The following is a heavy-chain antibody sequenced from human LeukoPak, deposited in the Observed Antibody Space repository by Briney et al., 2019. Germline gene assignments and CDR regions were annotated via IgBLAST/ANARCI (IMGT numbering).Heavy chain of an antibody. CDR1: GGSISSGGYY. CDR2: IYHSGST. CDR3: ARHRYYYDSTGWFDP. Sequence: SETLSLTCTVSGGSISSGGYYWSWIRQPPGKGLEWIGYIYHSGSTYYNPSLKSRVTISVDTSKNQFSLELSSVTAADTAVYYCARHRYYYDSTGWFDPWGQGTLVTVSS. D-gene: IGHD3-22*01. J-gene: IGHJ5*02. V-gene: IGHV4-30-2*01.